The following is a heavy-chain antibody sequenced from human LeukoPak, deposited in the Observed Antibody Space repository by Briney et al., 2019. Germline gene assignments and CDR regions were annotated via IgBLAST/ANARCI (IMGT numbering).Heavy chain of an antibody. CDR2: INHIGST. Sequence: SETLSLTCAVYGGSFSGYYWSWIRQPPGKGLEWIGEINHIGSTNYNPSLKSRVTISVDTSKNQFSLKLSSVTAADTAVYYCARGGNSSSWYLHYWGQGTLVTVSS. V-gene: IGHV4-34*01. CDR3: ARGGNSSSWYLHY. J-gene: IGHJ4*02. CDR1: GGSFSGYY. D-gene: IGHD6-13*01.